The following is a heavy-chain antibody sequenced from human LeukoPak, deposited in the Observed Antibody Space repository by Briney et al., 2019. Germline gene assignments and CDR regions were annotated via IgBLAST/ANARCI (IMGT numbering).Heavy chain of an antibody. Sequence: GRSLRLSCAASGFTFSSYGMHWVRQAPGKGLEWVAVISYDGSNKYYADSVKGRFTISRDNSKNTLYLQMNSLRAEDTAVYYCANEGDYDSSGYYSYWGQGTLVTVSS. D-gene: IGHD3-22*01. CDR2: ISYDGSNK. CDR3: ANEGDYDSSGYYSY. V-gene: IGHV3-30*18. CDR1: GFTFSSYG. J-gene: IGHJ4*02.